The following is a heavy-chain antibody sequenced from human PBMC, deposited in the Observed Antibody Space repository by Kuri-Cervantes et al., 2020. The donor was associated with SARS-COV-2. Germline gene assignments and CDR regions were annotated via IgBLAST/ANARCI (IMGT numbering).Heavy chain of an antibody. Sequence: GGSLRLSCAASGFTFSSYAMTWVRQAPGKGLEWVSGISGSGDITDYADSVKGRFTISRDSSKNTLYLQMDSLKVEDTAAYYCAKGGVLGQTLHFWGQGTLVTVSS. J-gene: IGHJ4*02. D-gene: IGHD3-16*01. V-gene: IGHV3-23*01. CDR2: ISGSGDIT. CDR1: GFTFSSYA. CDR3: AKGGVLGQTLHF.